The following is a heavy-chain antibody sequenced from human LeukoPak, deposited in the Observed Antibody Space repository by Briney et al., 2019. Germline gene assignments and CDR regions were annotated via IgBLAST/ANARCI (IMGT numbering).Heavy chain of an antibody. CDR3: ARGVKSQIFDY. CDR2: ISSSSSYI. J-gene: IGHJ4*02. V-gene: IGHV3-21*01. Sequence: GGSLRLSCAASGFTFSSYSMNWVRQAPGKGLEWVSSISSSSSYIYYADSVKGRFTISKDNAKNSLYLQMNSLRAEDTAVYYCARGVKSQIFDYWGQGTLVTVSS. CDR1: GFTFSSYS.